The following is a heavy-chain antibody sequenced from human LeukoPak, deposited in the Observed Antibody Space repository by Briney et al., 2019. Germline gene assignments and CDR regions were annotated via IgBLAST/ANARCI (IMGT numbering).Heavy chain of an antibody. D-gene: IGHD2-2*01. V-gene: IGHV5-51*01. CDR2: IYPGDSDT. Sequence: GESLKISCKGSGYSFASYWIGWVRQMPGKGLEWMGIIYPGDSDTRYSPSFQGQVTISADKSINTAYLQWSSLKASDTAMYYCARGDIVVIPAAAYNRFDPWGQGTLVTVSS. CDR1: GYSFASYW. CDR3: ARGDIVVIPAAAYNRFDP. J-gene: IGHJ5*02.